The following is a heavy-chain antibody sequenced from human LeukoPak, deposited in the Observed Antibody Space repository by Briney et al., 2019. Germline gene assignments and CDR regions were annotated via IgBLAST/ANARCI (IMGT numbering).Heavy chain of an antibody. CDR3: TTIPGIAVAGTWFNY. CDR2: ISSKANSYAT. D-gene: IGHD6-19*01. V-gene: IGHV3-73*01. CDR1: GFTFSSSA. Sequence: GGSLKLSCAASGFTFSSSAMHWVRQASGKGLEWVARISSKANSYATAYAASVKGRFTISRDDSKNTAYLQMNSLKTEDTAVYYCTTIPGIAVAGTWFNYWGQGTLVTVSS. J-gene: IGHJ4*02.